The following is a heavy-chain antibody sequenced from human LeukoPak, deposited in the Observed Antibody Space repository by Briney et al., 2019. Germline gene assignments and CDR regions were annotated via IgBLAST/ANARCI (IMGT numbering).Heavy chain of an antibody. D-gene: IGHD3-10*01. CDR2: IYYSGST. Sequence: PSETLSLTCTVSGGSISSYYWNWIRQPPGKGLEWIGYIYYSGSTNYNPSLKSRVTISVDTSKNQFSLKLSSVTAADTAVYYCARAPLWFGELSFDYWGQGTLVTVSS. J-gene: IGHJ4*02. CDR3: ARAPLWFGELSFDY. V-gene: IGHV4-59*01. CDR1: GGSISSYY.